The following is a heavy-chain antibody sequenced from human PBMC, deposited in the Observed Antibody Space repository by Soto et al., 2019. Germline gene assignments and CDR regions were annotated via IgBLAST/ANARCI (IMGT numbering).Heavy chain of an antibody. Sequence: QVQLQESGPGLVKPSETLSLTCTVSGGTISSWYWSWIRQTPGKGLEWIGYIYYSGSTNCTPSLKRSVTISVDTSKAQFSLKLSSVTAADTAVYCCASSYGSAIDYWGQGTLVTVSS. J-gene: IGHJ4*02. V-gene: IGHV4-59*08. CDR1: GGTISSWY. CDR3: ASSYGSAIDY. D-gene: IGHD1-26*01. CDR2: IYYSGST.